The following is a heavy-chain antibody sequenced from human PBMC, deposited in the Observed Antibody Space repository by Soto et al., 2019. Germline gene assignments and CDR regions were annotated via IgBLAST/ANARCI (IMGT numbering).Heavy chain of an antibody. J-gene: IGHJ4*02. CDR1: GFTFSSYW. D-gene: IGHD5-18*01. CDR2: RKQDGSQI. V-gene: IGHV3-7*03. Sequence: GGSLRLSCAASGFTFSSYWMSCVRQAPGKGLEWVANRKQDGSQIYYVDSVKGRFTISRDNAKNSVSLQMNSLRAEATAVYYCAREDTSMVDYWGQGTLVTVSS. CDR3: AREDTSMVDY.